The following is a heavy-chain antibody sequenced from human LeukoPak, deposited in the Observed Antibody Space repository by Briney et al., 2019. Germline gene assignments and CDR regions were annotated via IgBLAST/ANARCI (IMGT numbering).Heavy chain of an antibody. CDR1: GGSFSGYY. D-gene: IGHD6-19*01. CDR2: INHSGST. CDR3: ATPGIAVAGTPFDY. V-gene: IGHV4-34*01. Sequence: SETLSLTCAVYGGSFSGYYWSWIRQPPGKGLEWIGEINHSGSTNYNPSLKSRATISVDTSKNQFSLKLSSVTAADTAVYYCATPGIAVAGTPFDYWGQGTLVTVSS. J-gene: IGHJ4*02.